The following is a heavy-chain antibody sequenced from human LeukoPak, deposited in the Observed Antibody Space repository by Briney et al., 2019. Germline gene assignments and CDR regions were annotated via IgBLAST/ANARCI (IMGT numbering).Heavy chain of an antibody. CDR2: INHRGST. CDR1: GGAFSGYY. V-gene: IGHV4-34*01. CDR3: ARGPSSTSWKRLDY. J-gene: IGHJ4*02. D-gene: IGHD2-2*01. Sequence: SETLSLTCAVYGGAFSGYYWGWIRQPPGKGRGWIGEINHRGSTNYHPSLKDRVTISVDTSKNQFSLKLSSVTAADTAVYDCARGPSSTSWKRLDYWGQGTLLTVSS.